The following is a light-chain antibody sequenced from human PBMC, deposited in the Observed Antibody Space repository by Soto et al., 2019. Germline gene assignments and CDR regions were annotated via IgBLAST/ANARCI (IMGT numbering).Light chain of an antibody. CDR1: QRIGTQ. J-gene: IGKJ4*01. Sequence: EIVMTQSPATLSVSPGERATLSCRASQRIGTQLAWYQLKPGQTPRLLIFGASTRATGIPARLSGSGSGSEFTLTISSLQSEDFAVYSCQQYNVWPLVTFGGGTKVEIK. CDR3: QQYNVWPLVT. CDR2: GAS. V-gene: IGKV3-15*01.